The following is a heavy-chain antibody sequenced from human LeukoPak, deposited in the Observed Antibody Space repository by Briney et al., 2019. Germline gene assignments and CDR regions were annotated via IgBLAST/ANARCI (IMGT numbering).Heavy chain of an antibody. V-gene: IGHV3-30*18. CDR3: AKVSGVNPDPY. D-gene: IGHD3-10*01. Sequence: EVSLRLYCAASRFTFSSYGMHWVRQAPGKGREWVAVISYDGSNKYYADSVKGRFTISRDNSKNTMYLQMNSLRAEDTAVYYCAKVSGVNPDPYWGQGTLVTVSS. CDR2: ISYDGSNK. J-gene: IGHJ4*02. CDR1: RFTFSSYG.